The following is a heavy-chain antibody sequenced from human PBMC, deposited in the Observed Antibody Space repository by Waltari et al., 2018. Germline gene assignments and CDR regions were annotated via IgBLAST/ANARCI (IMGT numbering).Heavy chain of an antibody. CDR1: GFPFSGYN. D-gene: IGHD3-16*01. J-gene: IGHJ3*02. CDR3: ARGGWASNTFDI. V-gene: IGHV3-21*01. CDR2: ISSSSKYI. Sequence: EVQLVESGGGLVKPGGSLRLSCSASGFPFSGYNMNWVRQAPGKGLEWVSFISSSSKYIFDADSVKGRFTISRDNAKNSLWLQMNSLRVEDTAVYYCARGGWASNTFDIWGQGTMVTVSS.